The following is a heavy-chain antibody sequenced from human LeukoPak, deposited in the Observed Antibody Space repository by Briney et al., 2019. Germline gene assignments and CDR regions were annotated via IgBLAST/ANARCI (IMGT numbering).Heavy chain of an antibody. V-gene: IGHV3-7*01. Sequence: GGSLRLSCAASGFTFSSYWMSWVRQAPGKGLEWVANIKQDGSEKYYVDSVKGRFTISRDNAKNSLYLQMNSLRAEDTAAYYCARDYYDSRGATDYWGQGTLVTVSS. CDR3: ARDYYDSRGATDY. D-gene: IGHD3-22*01. CDR1: GFTFSSYW. CDR2: IKQDGSEK. J-gene: IGHJ4*02.